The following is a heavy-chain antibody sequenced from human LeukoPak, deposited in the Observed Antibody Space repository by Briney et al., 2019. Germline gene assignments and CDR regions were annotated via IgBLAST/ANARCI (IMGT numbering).Heavy chain of an antibody. D-gene: IGHD6-13*01. CDR1: GFTVSSNS. J-gene: IGHJ5*02. V-gene: IGHV3-53*01. Sequence: PGGSLRLSCTVSGFTVSSNSMSWVRQAPGKGLEWVSFIYSDNTHYSDSVKGRFTISRDNAKNSLYLRMNSLRAEDTALYYCARDGGSSWYSWFDPWGQGTLVTVSS. CDR3: ARDGGSSWYSWFDP. CDR2: IYSDNT.